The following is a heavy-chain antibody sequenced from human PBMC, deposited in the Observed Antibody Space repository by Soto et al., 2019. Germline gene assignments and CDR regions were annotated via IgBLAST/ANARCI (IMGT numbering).Heavy chain of an antibody. CDR3: ARVARTTSGFR. CDR2: ISSSSSYI. CDR1: GFTFSSYS. J-gene: IGHJ4*02. V-gene: IGHV3-21*01. D-gene: IGHD3-9*01. Sequence: GGSLRLSCAASGFTFSSYSMNWVRQAPGKGLEWVSSISSSSSYIYYADSVKGRFTISRDNAKNSLYLQMNSLRAEDAAVYYCARVARTTSGFRWGQGTLVTVSS.